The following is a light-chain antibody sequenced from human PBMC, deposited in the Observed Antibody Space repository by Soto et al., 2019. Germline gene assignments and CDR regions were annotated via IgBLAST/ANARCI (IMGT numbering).Light chain of an antibody. CDR2: GAS. CDR3: QHYNHALVS. Sequence: EIVMKQSPATLSVSQRERATLSCMASQSVSSSLAWYQQKPGQAPRLLIYGASTRATGIPARFSGSGSGTEFTLTINSLEAEDFAEDCCQHYNHALVSFGEGTRLEIK. CDR1: QSVSSS. J-gene: IGKJ5*01. V-gene: IGKV3-15*01.